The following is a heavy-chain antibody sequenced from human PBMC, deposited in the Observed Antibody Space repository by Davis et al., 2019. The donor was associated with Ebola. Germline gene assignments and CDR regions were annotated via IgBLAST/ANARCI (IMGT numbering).Heavy chain of an antibody. CDR1: GDTFISDY. CDR3: ATSSQTVPPDY. D-gene: IGHD4-17*01. Sequence: AASVKVSCKAFGDTFISDYMNWVRHAPGQGLEWMGIINPSGGTTSYAQKFQGRVTMTRDTSTSTVYMELSSLKSEDTAVYYCATSSQTVPPDYWGQGTLVTVPS. J-gene: IGHJ4*02. CDR2: INPSGGTT. V-gene: IGHV1-46*01.